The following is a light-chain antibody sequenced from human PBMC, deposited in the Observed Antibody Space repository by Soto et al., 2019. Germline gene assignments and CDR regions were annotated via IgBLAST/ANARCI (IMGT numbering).Light chain of an antibody. CDR2: DVS. J-gene: IGKJ1*01. CDR3: QQRGNWPWT. Sequence: EIVLTQSPATLSLSPGERATLSCRASQSVSTYLAWYQQKPGQAPRLLIYDVSKRATGIPARFSGSGSGTDFPLTIGSLEPEDFAVYYCQQRGNWPWTFGQGNKVEIK. V-gene: IGKV3-11*01. CDR1: QSVSTY.